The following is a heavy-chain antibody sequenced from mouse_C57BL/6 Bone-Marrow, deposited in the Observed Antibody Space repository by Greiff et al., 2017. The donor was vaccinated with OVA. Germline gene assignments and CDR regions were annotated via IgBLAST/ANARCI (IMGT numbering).Heavy chain of an antibody. CDR2: INPSTGGT. J-gene: IGHJ2*01. Sequence: EVQLQQSGPELVKPGASVKISCKASGYSFTGYYMNWVKQSPEKSLEWIGEINPSTGGTTYNQKFKAKATLTVDKSSSTAYMQLKSLTSEDSAVYYCARGRWLLLDYWGQGTTLTVSS. CDR3: ARGRWLLLDY. D-gene: IGHD2-3*01. CDR1: GYSFTGYY. V-gene: IGHV1-42*01.